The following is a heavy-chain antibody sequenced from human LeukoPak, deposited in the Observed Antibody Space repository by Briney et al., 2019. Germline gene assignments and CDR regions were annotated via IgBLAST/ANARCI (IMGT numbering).Heavy chain of an antibody. J-gene: IGHJ4*02. D-gene: IGHD2-21*01. CDR3: ARAPPTCGGDCYSAFDY. Sequence: GGSLRLSCAASGFTFSSYSMNWVRQAPGKGLEWVSYISSSSSTIYYADSVKGRFTISRDNAKNSLYLQVNSLRDEDTAVYYCARAPPTCGGDCYSAFDYWGQGTLVTVSS. CDR2: ISSSSSTI. CDR1: GFTFSSYS. V-gene: IGHV3-48*02.